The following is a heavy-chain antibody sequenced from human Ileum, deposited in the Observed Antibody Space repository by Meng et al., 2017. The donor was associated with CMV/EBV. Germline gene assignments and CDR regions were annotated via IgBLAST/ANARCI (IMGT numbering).Heavy chain of an antibody. V-gene: IGHV3-21*01. CDR1: GFTFSSYR. CDR3: ARSDVVVLALDY. D-gene: IGHD2-15*01. CDR2: IRSSRSYI. Sequence: CAGSGFTFSSYRMNWVRQAPGKGLEWVSSIRSSRSYIYYADSVKGRFTISRDNAKNSLYLQMDSLRVEDTAVYYCARSDVVVLALDYWGQGTLVTVSS. J-gene: IGHJ4*02.